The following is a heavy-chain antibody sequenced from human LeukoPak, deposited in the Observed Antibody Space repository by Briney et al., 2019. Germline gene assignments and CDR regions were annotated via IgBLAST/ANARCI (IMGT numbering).Heavy chain of an antibody. CDR1: GFTFSSYD. V-gene: IGHV3-13*01. CDR2: IGTAGDT. D-gene: IGHD3-3*01. J-gene: IGHJ6*02. Sequence: GGSLRLSCAASGFTFSSYDMHWVRQATGKGLAWVSAIGTAGDTYYPGSVKGRFTISRENAKNSLYLQMNSLRAGDTAVYYCARSRAPYYDFWSGYDYYYGMDVWGQGTTVTVS. CDR3: ARSRAPYYDFWSGYDYYYGMDV.